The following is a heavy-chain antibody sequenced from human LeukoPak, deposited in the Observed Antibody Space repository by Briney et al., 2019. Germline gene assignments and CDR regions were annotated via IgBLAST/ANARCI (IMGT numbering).Heavy chain of an antibody. CDR3: ARGGPLGDTNRFDF. CDR2: LAYDGTNE. Sequence: GGSLRLSCAASGFTFNNYAMHWVRQAPGKGLDWVALLAYDGTNEYYSGSVKGRFSISRDNYKNTVDLQMNSLRVDDTAVYYCARGGPLGDTNRFDFWGQGSLVTVSS. CDR1: GFTFNNYA. D-gene: IGHD3-10*01. J-gene: IGHJ4*02. V-gene: IGHV3-30*04.